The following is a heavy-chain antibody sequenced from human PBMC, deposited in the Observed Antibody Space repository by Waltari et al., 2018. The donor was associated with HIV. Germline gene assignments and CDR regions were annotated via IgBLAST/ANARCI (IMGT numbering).Heavy chain of an antibody. V-gene: IGHV2-5*02. J-gene: IGHJ4*02. Sequence: QITLKESGPTLLKPTQTLTLTCTFSGFSLRTSAVGVGWIRQPPGKALEWLALIYWDDDKRYNPSLKSRLTITKDTSKKQVVLTMTNMDPVDTATYYCTHSRIQDYYGAGSYPGYWGQGTLVTVSS. D-gene: IGHD3-10*01. CDR3: THSRIQDYYGAGSYPGY. CDR1: GFSLRTSAVG. CDR2: IYWDDDK.